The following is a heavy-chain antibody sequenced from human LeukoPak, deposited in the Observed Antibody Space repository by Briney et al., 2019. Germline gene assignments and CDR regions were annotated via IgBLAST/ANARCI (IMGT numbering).Heavy chain of an antibody. Sequence: GGSLRLSCAASGFTFSSYSMNWVRQAPGKGLEWVSYISSSSSTIYYADSVKGRFTISRDNAKNSLYLQTNSLRTEDTAVYYCTRSGSYYGDYWGQGTLVTVSS. CDR1: GFTFSSYS. CDR3: TRSGSYYGDY. CDR2: ISSSSSTI. J-gene: IGHJ4*02. D-gene: IGHD1-26*01. V-gene: IGHV3-48*01.